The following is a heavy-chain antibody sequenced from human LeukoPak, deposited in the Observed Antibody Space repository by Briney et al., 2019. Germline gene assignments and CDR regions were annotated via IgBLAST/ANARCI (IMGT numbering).Heavy chain of an antibody. CDR1: GFTFSSYS. CDR2: ISSSSSYI. CDR3: ARGQPFYDFWSGYYTPYSDY. D-gene: IGHD3-3*01. V-gene: IGHV3-21*01. J-gene: IGHJ4*02. Sequence: GGSLRLSCAASGFTFSSYSMNWVRQAPGKGLEWASSISSSSSYIYYADSVKGRFTISRDNAKNSLYLQMNSLRAEDTAVYYCARGQPFYDFWSGYYTPYSDYWGQGTLVTVSS.